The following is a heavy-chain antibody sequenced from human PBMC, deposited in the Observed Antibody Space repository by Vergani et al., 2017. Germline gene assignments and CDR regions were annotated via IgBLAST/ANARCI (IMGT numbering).Heavy chain of an antibody. D-gene: IGHD6-13*01. CDR3: ARDIAAAGAPGYYYGMDV. J-gene: IGHJ6*02. CDR1: GYTFTGFY. CDR2: INPNSGDT. V-gene: IGHV1-2*02. Sequence: QVQLVQSGAEVKKPGASVKVSCEASGYTFTGFYMHWVRQAPGQGLEWMGWINPNSGDTHYAQKFQGRVTMTRDTSITTAYMELSRLRSDDTAVYYCARDIAAAGAPGYYYGMDVWGQGTTVTVSS.